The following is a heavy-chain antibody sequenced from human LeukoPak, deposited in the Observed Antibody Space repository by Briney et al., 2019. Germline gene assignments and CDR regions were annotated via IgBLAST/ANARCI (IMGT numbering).Heavy chain of an antibody. CDR1: GGSFSGYY. CDR2: INHSGST. D-gene: IGHD2-2*01. J-gene: IGHJ4*02. CDR3: ARQPSGYCSSTSCSSH. V-gene: IGHV4-34*01. Sequence: SETLSLTCAVYGGSFSGYYWSWIRQPPGKGLEWIGEINHSGSTNYNPSLKGRVTISVDTSKNQFSLKLSSVTAADTAVYYCARQPSGYCSSTSCSSHWGQGTLVTVSS.